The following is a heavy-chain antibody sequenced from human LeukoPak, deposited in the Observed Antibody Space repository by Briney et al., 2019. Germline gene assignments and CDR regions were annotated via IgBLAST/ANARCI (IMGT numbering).Heavy chain of an antibody. D-gene: IGHD3-10*01. V-gene: IGHV1-24*01. CDR2: FDPEDGET. J-gene: IGHJ3*02. Sequence: ASVKVSCKVSGYTLTELSMHWVRQAPGKGLEWMGGFDPEDGETIYAQKFQGRVTMTTDAPTSTAYMELRSLRSDDTAVYYCARSISMIRGAIRDAFDIWGQGTMVTVSS. CDR1: GYTLTELS. CDR3: ARSISMIRGAIRDAFDI.